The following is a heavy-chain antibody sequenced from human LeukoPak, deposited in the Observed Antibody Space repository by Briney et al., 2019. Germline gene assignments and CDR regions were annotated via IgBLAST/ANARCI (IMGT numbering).Heavy chain of an antibody. Sequence: ASVKVSCKASGYTFTSYDINWVRQATGQGLEWMGWISAYNGNTNYAQKLQGRVTMTTDTSTSTAYMELRSLRSDDTAVYYCARDQGYCSSTSCSNAFDIWGQGTMVTVSS. V-gene: IGHV1-18*01. J-gene: IGHJ3*02. CDR3: ARDQGYCSSTSCSNAFDI. CDR2: ISAYNGNT. D-gene: IGHD2-2*01. CDR1: GYTFTSYD.